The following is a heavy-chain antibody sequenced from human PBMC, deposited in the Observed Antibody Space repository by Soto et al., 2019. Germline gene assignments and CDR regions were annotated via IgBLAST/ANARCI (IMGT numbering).Heavy chain of an antibody. CDR1: GFTLSGYA. J-gene: IGHJ6*03. D-gene: IGHD6-6*01. CDR2: ISSNGVGT. CDR3: ARRARPDSYYMDV. Sequence: PGGSLRLSCAASGFTLSGYAMDWVRQAPGKGLEYVSGISSNGVGTYYANSVQGRFAISRDNSKNTVYLQMGSLRPEDMAVYYCARRARPDSYYMDVWGKGTTVTVSS. V-gene: IGHV3-64*01.